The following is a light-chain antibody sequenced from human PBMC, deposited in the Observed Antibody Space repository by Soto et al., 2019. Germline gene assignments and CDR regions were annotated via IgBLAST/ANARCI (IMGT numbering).Light chain of an antibody. CDR2: LAS. V-gene: IGKV1-39*01. CDR3: QESSSSLT. CDR1: QSISSW. Sequence: DIQMTQSPSTLSASVGDRVTITCRASQSISSWLAWYQQKPGKAPKSLIFLASTLQSGVPSRFSGSGSGTDFTLTISSLQPEDFATYYCQESSSSLTFGQGTRLEIK. J-gene: IGKJ5*01.